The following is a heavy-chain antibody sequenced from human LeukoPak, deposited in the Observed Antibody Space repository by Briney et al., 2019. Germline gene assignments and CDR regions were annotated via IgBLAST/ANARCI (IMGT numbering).Heavy chain of an antibody. Sequence: GGSLRLSCVASGFSFSSYAMSWVRQAPGKGLEWVTVISGSGGSTYYADSVKGRFTISRDNSKNTLYLQMNSLRAEDTAVYYCAKTLFDCSGGSCYEAYFDAWGQGTLVTVSS. D-gene: IGHD2-15*01. CDR1: GFSFSSYA. CDR2: ISGSGGST. V-gene: IGHV3-23*01. CDR3: AKTLFDCSGGSCYEAYFDA. J-gene: IGHJ4*02.